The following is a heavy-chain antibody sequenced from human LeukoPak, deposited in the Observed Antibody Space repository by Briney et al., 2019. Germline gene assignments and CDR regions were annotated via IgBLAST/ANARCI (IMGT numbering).Heavy chain of an antibody. Sequence: GGSLRLSCAASGFSVSTNYMTWVRQAPGTGLEWVSVIYSGGTTYYADSVKGRFTISRDNSKNTLYLQMNSLRAEDTAVYYCAKDIRVGGGFDYWGQGTLVTVSS. V-gene: IGHV3-53*01. CDR3: AKDIRVGGGFDY. D-gene: IGHD3-16*01. CDR2: IYSGGTT. CDR1: GFSVSTNY. J-gene: IGHJ4*02.